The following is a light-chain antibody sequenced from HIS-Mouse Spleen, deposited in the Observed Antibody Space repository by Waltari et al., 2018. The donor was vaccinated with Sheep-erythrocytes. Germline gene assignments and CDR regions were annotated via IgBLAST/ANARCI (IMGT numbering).Light chain of an antibody. V-gene: IGLV2-23*01. CDR1: RRDVGSYTL. J-gene: IGLJ3*02. CDR2: EGS. Sequence: QSALTQPASVSGSPAQSITISCTGTRRDVGSYTLVSWYQQHPGKAPKLMIYEGSKRPSGVSNRFSGSKSGNTASLTISGLQAEDEADYYCCSYAGSSTPWVFGGGTKLTVL. CDR3: CSYAGSSTPWV.